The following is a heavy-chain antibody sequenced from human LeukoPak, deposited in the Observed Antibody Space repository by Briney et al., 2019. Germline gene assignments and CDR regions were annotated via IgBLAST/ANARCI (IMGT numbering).Heavy chain of an antibody. V-gene: IGHV4-4*07. CDR3: ARGSVHYYYYYVDV. Sequence: SETLSLTCTVSGGSISSYYWSWIRQPAGKGLEWIGRIYTSGSTNYNPSLKSRVTMSVDTSKNQFSLKLSSVTAADTAVYYCARGSVHYYYYYVDVWGKGTTVTVSS. CDR1: GGSISSYY. CDR2: IYTSGST. D-gene: IGHD3-3*01. J-gene: IGHJ6*03.